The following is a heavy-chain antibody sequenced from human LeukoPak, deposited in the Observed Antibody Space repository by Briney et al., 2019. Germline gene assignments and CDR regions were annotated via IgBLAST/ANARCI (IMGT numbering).Heavy chain of an antibody. D-gene: IGHD2-21*01. CDR3: TRSVRHGHIDY. J-gene: IGHJ4*02. CDR1: GYTFTSYD. CDR2: MNPNSGNT. V-gene: IGHV1-8*01. Sequence: GASVKVSCKASGYTFTSYDINWVRQATGQGLEWMGWMNPNSGNTGYAQKFQGRVTMTRSTSISTAYMELSSLRFEDTAVYYCTRSVRHGHIDYWGQGTLVTVSS.